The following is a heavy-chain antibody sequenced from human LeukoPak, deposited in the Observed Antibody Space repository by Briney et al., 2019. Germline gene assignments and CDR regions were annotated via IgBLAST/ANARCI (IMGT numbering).Heavy chain of an antibody. CDR1: GFSFSTYC. V-gene: IGHV3-7*01. CDR3: AGDEGWTFDI. CDR2: IKQDGSVI. Sequence: GGSLRLSCAASGFSFSTYCMSWFRQAPGKGLEWVALIKQDGSVIHYVDSVKGRSTISRDNAKNSLSLQMNSLRADDTAVYYCAGDEGWTFDIWGQGTKVTVSS. J-gene: IGHJ3*02. D-gene: IGHD5-24*01.